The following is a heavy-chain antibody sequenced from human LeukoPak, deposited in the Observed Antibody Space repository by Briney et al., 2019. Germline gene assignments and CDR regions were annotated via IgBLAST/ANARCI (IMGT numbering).Heavy chain of an antibody. CDR3: ARDRREVGATSLDY. CDR2: ISAYNGNT. D-gene: IGHD1-26*01. J-gene: IGHJ4*02. V-gene: IGHV1-18*01. Sequence: ASVKVSCKASGYTFTSYSISWVRQAPGQGLEWMGWISAYNGNTNYAQKLQGRVTMTTDTSTSTAYMELRSLRSDDTAVYYCARDRREVGATSLDYWGQGTLVTVSS. CDR1: GYTFTSYS.